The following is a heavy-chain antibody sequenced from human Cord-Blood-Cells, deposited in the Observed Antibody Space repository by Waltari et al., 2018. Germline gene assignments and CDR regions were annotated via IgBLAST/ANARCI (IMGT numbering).Heavy chain of an antibody. CDR2: IYYSGST. D-gene: IGHD2-2*03. V-gene: IGHV4-39*01. J-gene: IGHJ4*02. CDR3: ATTGYCSSTSCFDY. CDR1: GGSISSSSYY. Sequence: QLQLQESGPGLVKPSETLSLTCTVSGGSISSSSYYWGWIRQPPGKGLEWIGSIYYSGSTYYGPSLKSRVTISVDTSKNQFSLKLISVTAADTAVYYCATTGYCSSTSCFDYWGQGTLVTVSS.